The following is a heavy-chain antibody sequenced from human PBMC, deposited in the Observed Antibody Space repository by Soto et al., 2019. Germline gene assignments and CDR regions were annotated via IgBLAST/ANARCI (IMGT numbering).Heavy chain of an antibody. CDR2: IYSGGAT. CDR3: ERGGEGLGSG. D-gene: IGHD2-21*01. Sequence: EVQLVESGGGLVQPGESLRLSCAATGFTVSTNYMSWVRQAPGKGLEWVSVIYSGGATHYADSLKGTLAISRDNSKYTLYLQMNSLRVEDTALYFCERGGEGLGSGWGQGTQVTVSS. CDR1: GFTVSTNY. V-gene: IGHV3-66*01. J-gene: IGHJ4*02.